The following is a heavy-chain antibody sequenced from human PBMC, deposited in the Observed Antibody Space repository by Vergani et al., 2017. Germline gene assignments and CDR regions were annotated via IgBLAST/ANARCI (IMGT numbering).Heavy chain of an antibody. CDR2: ISAYNGNT. D-gene: IGHD3-3*01. CDR3: ARDRSGYYIGELADY. CDR1: GYTFTSYG. J-gene: IGHJ4*02. Sequence: QVQLVPSGAEVKKPGASVKVSCKASGYTFTSYGISWVRQAPGQGLQWMGWISAYNGNTNYAQKLQGRVTMTTDTSTSTAYMELRSLRSDDTAVYYCARDRSGYYIGELADYWGQGTLVTVSS. V-gene: IGHV1-18*01.